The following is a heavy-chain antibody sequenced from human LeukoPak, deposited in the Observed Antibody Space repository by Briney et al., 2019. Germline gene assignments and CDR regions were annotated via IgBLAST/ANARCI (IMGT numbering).Heavy chain of an antibody. CDR3: ARDVMIDPEGGY. J-gene: IGHJ4*02. CDR1: GYPFTCYY. D-gene: IGHD3-22*01. CDR2: INPNSGGT. Sequence: ASVKVSFQASGYPFTCYYMHWVRPAPGQGLEWMGWINPNSGGTNYAQKFQGRVTMTRDTSISTAYMELSRLRSDDTAVYYCARDVMIDPEGGYWGQGTLVTVSS. V-gene: IGHV1-2*02.